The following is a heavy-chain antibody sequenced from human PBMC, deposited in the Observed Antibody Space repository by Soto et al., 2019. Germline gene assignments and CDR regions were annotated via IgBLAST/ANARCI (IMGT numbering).Heavy chain of an antibody. V-gene: IGHV3-11*01. CDR1: GFTFSDYY. Sequence: PGGSLRLSCAASGFTFSDYYMSWIRQAPGKGLEWVSYISSSGSTIYYADSVKGRFTISRDNAKNSLYLQMNSLRAEDTAVYYCFGGTVMVNWVRYGMDVWGQGTTVTVSS. CDR3: FGGTVMVNWVRYGMDV. J-gene: IGHJ6*02. D-gene: IGHD5-18*01. CDR2: ISSSGSTI.